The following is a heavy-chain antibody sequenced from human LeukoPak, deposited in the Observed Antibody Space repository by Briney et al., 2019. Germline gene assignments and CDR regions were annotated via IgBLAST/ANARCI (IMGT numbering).Heavy chain of an antibody. CDR3: ASGGYSSSSGPRPDY. D-gene: IGHD6-6*01. Sequence: SETLSLTCTVSGYSISSGYYWGWIRQPPGKGLEWIGSIYHSGSTYYNPSLKSQVTISVDTSKNQFSLKLSSVTAADTAVYYCASGGYSSSSGPRPDYWGQGTLVTVSS. CDR1: GYSISSGYY. J-gene: IGHJ4*02. CDR2: IYHSGST. V-gene: IGHV4-38-2*02.